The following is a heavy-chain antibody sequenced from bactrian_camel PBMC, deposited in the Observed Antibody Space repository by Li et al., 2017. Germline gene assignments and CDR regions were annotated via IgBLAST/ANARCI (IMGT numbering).Heavy chain of an antibody. CDR2: KSSGGGTT. CDR1: GFTFSRYW. D-gene: IGHD1*01. J-gene: IGHJ4*01. Sequence: VQLVESGGGLVQPGGSLRRSCVDFGFTFSRYWMYWDRQAPGKGLKWVSHKSSGGGTTYYGNSVKGRFTISRDCGKNTVYLQMNSLKPEDTAIYYCAVQTTYGGCGTWSAYHIWGQGTQVTVS. V-gene: IGHV3S1*01. CDR3: AVQTTYGGCGTWSAYHI.